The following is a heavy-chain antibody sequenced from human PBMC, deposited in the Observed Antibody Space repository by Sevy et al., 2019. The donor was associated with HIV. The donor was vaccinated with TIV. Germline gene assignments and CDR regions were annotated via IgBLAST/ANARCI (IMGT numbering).Heavy chain of an antibody. CDR2: IRRNSHEPYGGTT. D-gene: IGHD5-12*01. Sequence: GGSLRLSCTSSGFTFGDYAMSWFRQASGKGLEWVAFIRRNSHEPYGGTTEYAASVKGRFTISRDDSKSIAYLQMNSLKTEDTAVYYCTRALATADTPEYYFDYWGQGILVTVSS. V-gene: IGHV3-49*03. J-gene: IGHJ4*02. CDR1: GFTFGDYA. CDR3: TRALATADTPEYYFDY.